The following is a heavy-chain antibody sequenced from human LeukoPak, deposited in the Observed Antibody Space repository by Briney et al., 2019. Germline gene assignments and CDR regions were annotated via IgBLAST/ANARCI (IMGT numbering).Heavy chain of an antibody. Sequence: GGSLRLSCAASGFTFTDYSMTWVRQAPGKGLEWGSSISTVSTYKFYSDSVKGRFTISRDNAKNTLYLQISSLTAEDTAVYYCARDGSAFYLYYSMDVWGRGTPVTVSS. J-gene: IGHJ6*03. V-gene: IGHV3-21*01. CDR1: GFTFTDYS. D-gene: IGHD1-26*01. CDR3: ARDGSAFYLYYSMDV. CDR2: ISTVSTYK.